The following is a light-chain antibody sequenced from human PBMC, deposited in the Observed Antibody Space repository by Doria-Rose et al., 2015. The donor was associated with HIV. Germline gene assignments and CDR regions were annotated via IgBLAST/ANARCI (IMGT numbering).Light chain of an antibody. V-gene: IGLV3-25*01. Sequence: PSVSVSPGQTASITCSGDALPKQYAYWYQQKPGQAPVLLIYKDSERPSGIPERFSGSSSGTTVTLSISGVQADDEADYYCQSADNSGAYRVVFGGGTKLTVL. CDR1: ALPKQY. CDR3: QSADNSGAYRVV. J-gene: IGLJ2*01. CDR2: KDS.